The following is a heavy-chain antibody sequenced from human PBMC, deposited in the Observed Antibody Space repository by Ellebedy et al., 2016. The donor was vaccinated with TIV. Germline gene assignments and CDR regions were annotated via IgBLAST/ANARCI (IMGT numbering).Heavy chain of an antibody. CDR3: ARPGYGSNFRYALDI. Sequence: GESLKISCKVSGYSFTSYWIGWVRQMPGKGLEWMGIIFPGDSDTRYSPSFQGQVTISADKSISTAYLQWSSLKASDTAMYYCARPGYGSNFRYALDIWGQGTMVTVSS. CDR2: IFPGDSDT. J-gene: IGHJ3*02. CDR1: GYSFTSYW. V-gene: IGHV5-51*01. D-gene: IGHD4-23*01.